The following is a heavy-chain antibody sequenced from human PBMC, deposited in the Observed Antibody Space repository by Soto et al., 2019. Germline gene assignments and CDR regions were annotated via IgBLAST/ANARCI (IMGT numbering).Heavy chain of an antibody. Sequence: QVQLQESGPGLVEPSQTLSLTCTVSGDSISNGYYTWSWIRQPPGKDLEWIGHIYYSVNTYSNPSLKSRVTLSADTSKDQFALKLISVTAAVTAVYYCARGPSGDKVDYWGQGTLVTVSS. CDR2: IYYSVNT. CDR1: GDSISNGYYT. V-gene: IGHV4-30-4*01. J-gene: IGHJ4*02. CDR3: ARGPSGDKVDY. D-gene: IGHD3-10*01.